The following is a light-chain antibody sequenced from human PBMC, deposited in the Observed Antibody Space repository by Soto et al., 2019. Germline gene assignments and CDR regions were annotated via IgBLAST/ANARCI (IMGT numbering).Light chain of an antibody. V-gene: IGKV3-11*01. CDR1: QSVSSY. CDR2: DAS. CDR3: QQRSNWPLSIT. Sequence: EILLSQSLANLSWSAGDSASLSCGVSQSVSSYIDWDQQKPGQAPKLLSYDASNVATGIPARFSGSGSGTDFTLTISSLEPEDFAVYYCQQRSNWPLSITFGQGTRLE. J-gene: IGKJ5*01.